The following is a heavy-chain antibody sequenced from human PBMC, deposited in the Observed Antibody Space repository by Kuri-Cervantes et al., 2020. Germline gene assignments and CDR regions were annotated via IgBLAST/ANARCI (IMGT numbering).Heavy chain of an antibody. CDR3: ARLRITIFGVVTAPFDY. D-gene: IGHD3-3*01. Sequence: ASVKVSCKASGYTFTSYGISWVRQAPGQGLEWMGWISAYNGNTNYAQKLQGRVTMTTDTSTSTAYMELRSPRSDDTAVYYCARLRITIFGVVTAPFDYWGQGTLVTVSS. CDR1: GYTFTSYG. V-gene: IGHV1-18*01. CDR2: ISAYNGNT. J-gene: IGHJ4*02.